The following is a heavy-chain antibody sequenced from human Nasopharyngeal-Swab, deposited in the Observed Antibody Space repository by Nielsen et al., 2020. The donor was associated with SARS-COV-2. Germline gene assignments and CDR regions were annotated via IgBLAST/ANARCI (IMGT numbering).Heavy chain of an antibody. CDR3: AGTRGGWSWDALDI. Sequence: GESLKISCAASGFAFIDYSMDWVRQAPGKGLEWVSYITSSSSTRYYADSVKGRFTVSRDNAKNSLYLQMSSLRDEDTAVYYCAGTRGGWSWDALDIWGHGTMVTVSS. V-gene: IGHV3-48*02. CDR2: ITSSSSTR. J-gene: IGHJ3*02. CDR1: GFAFIDYS. D-gene: IGHD3-10*01.